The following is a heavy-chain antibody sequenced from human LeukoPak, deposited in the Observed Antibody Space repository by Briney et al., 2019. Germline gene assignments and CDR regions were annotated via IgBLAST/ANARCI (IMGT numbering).Heavy chain of an antibody. CDR2: IKPDGSHV. CDR1: GFTFSTYW. V-gene: IGHV3-7*01. CDR3: AREGRLLGAFDV. D-gene: IGHD2-15*01. Sequence: GGSLRLSCAASGFTFSTYWMNWVRQAPGKGLEWVADIKPDGSHVSYADSVKGRFSISRDNAQNSLYLQVSSLRAEDMAIYYCAREGRLLGAFDVWGQGTMVTVSS. J-gene: IGHJ3*01.